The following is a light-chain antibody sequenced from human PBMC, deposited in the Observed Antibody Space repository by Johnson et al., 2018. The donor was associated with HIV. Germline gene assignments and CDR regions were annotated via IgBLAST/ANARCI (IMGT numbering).Light chain of an antibody. CDR1: SSNIGNND. Sequence: QSVLTQPPSVSAAPGQKVTISCSGSSSNIGNNDVSWYQQLPVTAPKLLIYDNNKRPSGIPDRFSGSKSGTSATLGITGLQTGDEADYYCGTWNSSLSVQNYVFGTGTKVTVV. CDR3: GTWNSSLSVQNYV. J-gene: IGLJ1*01. V-gene: IGLV1-51*01. CDR2: DNN.